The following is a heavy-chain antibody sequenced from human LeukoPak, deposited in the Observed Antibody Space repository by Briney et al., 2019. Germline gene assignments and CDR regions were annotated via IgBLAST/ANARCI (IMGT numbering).Heavy chain of an antibody. J-gene: IGHJ4*02. CDR3: ATYQGPTIGLWGFDY. CDR2: IKQGGSEK. CDR1: GFTFSTYW. D-gene: IGHD3-16*01. V-gene: IGHV3-7*01. Sequence: GGSLRLSCAASGFTFSTYWMSWVRQAPGEGLEWVANIKQGGSEKYYVDSVKGRITISRDNSKNTLYLQMNSLRAEDTAVYYCATYQGPTIGLWGFDYWGQGTLVTVSS.